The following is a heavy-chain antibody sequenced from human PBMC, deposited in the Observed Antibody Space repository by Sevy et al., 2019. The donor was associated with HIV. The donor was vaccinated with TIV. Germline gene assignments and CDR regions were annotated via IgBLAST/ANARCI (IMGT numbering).Heavy chain of an antibody. CDR2: IWYDGSNK. Sequence: GGSLRLSCAASGFTFSRYGMHWVRQAPGKGLEWVAVIWYDGSNKYYADSVKGRFTMSRDNSQNTLYLQMNSLRAEDTAVYYCAREPQYDSSGYSFDYWGQGTLVTVSS. J-gene: IGHJ4*02. CDR3: AREPQYDSSGYSFDY. V-gene: IGHV3-33*01. D-gene: IGHD3-22*01. CDR1: GFTFSRYG.